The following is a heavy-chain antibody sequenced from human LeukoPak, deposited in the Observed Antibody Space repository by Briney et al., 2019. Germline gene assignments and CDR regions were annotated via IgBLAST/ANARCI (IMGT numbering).Heavy chain of an antibody. CDR3: TTSTIFGEVTDY. J-gene: IGHJ4*02. Sequence: ASVKVSCKVSGHTLTRLSMHWVRQSPGKGLEWMGGFDPQDGENLHAPKFQGRVTMTEDTSTDTAYMELSSLRSEDTGVYYCTTSTIFGEVTDYWGQGTLVTVSS. CDR1: GHTLTRLS. D-gene: IGHD3-3*01. CDR2: FDPQDGEN. V-gene: IGHV1-24*01.